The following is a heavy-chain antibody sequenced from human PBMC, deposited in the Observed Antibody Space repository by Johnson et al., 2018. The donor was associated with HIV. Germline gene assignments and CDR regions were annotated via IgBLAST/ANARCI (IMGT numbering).Heavy chain of an antibody. CDR1: GFTFDDYA. CDR3: ANSLLLDAFNI. Sequence: QVQLVESGGGLVQPGRSLRLSCAASGFTFDDYAMHWVRQAPGKGLEWVAVISYDGSNKYYADSVKGRFTISRDNSKTTLYLQMNSLRDEDTAVYYCANSLLLDAFNIWGQGTMVTVSS. CDR2: ISYDGSNK. V-gene: IGHV3-30-3*01. J-gene: IGHJ3*02. D-gene: IGHD2-15*01.